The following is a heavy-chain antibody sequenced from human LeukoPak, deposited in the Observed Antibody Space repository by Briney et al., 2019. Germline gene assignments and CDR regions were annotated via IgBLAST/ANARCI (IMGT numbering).Heavy chain of an antibody. Sequence: SETLSLTCAVNGGSFSGYFWSWIRQPPGKGLEWIGEINHSGSTNYNPSLKSRVTISVDTSKNQFSLKLSSVTAADTAVYYCARASGIAVAGIDYWGQGTLVTVSS. CDR1: GGSFSGYF. D-gene: IGHD6-19*01. V-gene: IGHV4-34*01. CDR3: ARASGIAVAGIDY. J-gene: IGHJ4*02. CDR2: INHSGST.